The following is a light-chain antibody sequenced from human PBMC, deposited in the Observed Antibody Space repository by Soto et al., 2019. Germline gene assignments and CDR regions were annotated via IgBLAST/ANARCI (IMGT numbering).Light chain of an antibody. V-gene: IGLV2-14*01. CDR2: EVN. Sequence: QSALTQPASVSGSPGQSITISCTGTSSDVGGYDYVSWYQLHPGKAPKLMVFEVNNRPSGVSYRFSGPKSGNTASLTISGLQAEDEADYFCSSYSISTAYLFGTGTKVTV. CDR1: SSDVGGYDY. J-gene: IGLJ1*01. CDR3: SSYSISTAYL.